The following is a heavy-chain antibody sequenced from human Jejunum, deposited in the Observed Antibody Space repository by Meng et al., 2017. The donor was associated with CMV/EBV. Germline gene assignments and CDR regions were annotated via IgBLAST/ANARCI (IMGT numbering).Heavy chain of an antibody. J-gene: IGHJ1*01. D-gene: IGHD3-3*01. Sequence: AFPFGRSALRCVRQAPEGGLEWVSGMRGSGSRTYYADSVKGRFTIARDNSKNTLYLQMNSLRAEDTAVYYCAKGDTIFGVVHQWTFQHWGQGTLVTVSS. CDR3: AKGDTIFGVVHQWTFQH. CDR2: MRGSGSRT. V-gene: IGHV3-23*01. CDR1: AFPFGRSA.